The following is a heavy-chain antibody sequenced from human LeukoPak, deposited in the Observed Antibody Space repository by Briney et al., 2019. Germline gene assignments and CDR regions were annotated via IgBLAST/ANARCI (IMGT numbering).Heavy chain of an antibody. CDR2: IYYSGSS. J-gene: IGHJ6*03. CDR3: ARGIDGSGSYYYYYYYMDV. Sequence: SETLSLTCTVSGGSMRSYYWSWIREPPGKGLEWIGYIYYSGSSNYNPSLKSRVTISVDTSKNQFSLKLSSVTAADTAVYYCARGIDGSGSYYYYYYYMDVWGKGTTVTVSS. V-gene: IGHV4-59*01. D-gene: IGHD3-10*01. CDR1: GGSMRSYY.